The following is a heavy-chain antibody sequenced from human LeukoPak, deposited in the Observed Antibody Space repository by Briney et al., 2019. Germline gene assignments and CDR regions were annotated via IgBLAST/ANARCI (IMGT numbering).Heavy chain of an antibody. V-gene: IGHV3-23*01. D-gene: IGHD3-10*01. Sequence: PGGSLRLSCAASGFTFSSYAMNWVRQAPGKGLEWVSTISVSGDSTYYADSVKGRFTISRDSSKNTLYLQMNSLRADDTAVYYCAKRNTMVRGGPCFDYWGRGILVTVSS. J-gene: IGHJ4*02. CDR2: ISVSGDST. CDR3: AKRNTMVRGGPCFDY. CDR1: GFTFSSYA.